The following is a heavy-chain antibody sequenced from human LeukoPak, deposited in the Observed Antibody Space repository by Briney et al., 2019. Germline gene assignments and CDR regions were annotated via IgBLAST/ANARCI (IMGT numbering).Heavy chain of an antibody. Sequence: GGSLRLSCAASGFTFGDYAMHWVRQAPGKGLEWVSLIRGDGRTTSYAGSVKGRFTISRDNSKNSLYLQMTSLRGEDTAMYYCAKDAVAGTWLHYWGQGTLVTVSS. CDR3: AKDAVAGTWLHY. CDR2: IRGDGRTT. CDR1: GFTFGDYA. V-gene: IGHV3-43*02. D-gene: IGHD6-19*01. J-gene: IGHJ4*02.